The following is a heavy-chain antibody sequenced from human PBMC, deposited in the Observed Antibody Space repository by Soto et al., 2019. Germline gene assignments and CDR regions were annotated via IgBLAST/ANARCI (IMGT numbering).Heavy chain of an antibody. V-gene: IGHV4-39*01. CDR3: ARPKGPGTYFDY. Sequence: QLQLQESGPGLVEPSETLSLTCTVSGGSISSSSYYWGWIRQPPGKGLEWIGSIYYSGSTYYNPSLKSRVTISVDTSKNQFSLKLSSVTAADTAVYYCARPKGPGTYFDYWGQGTLVTVSS. D-gene: IGHD1-1*01. CDR1: GGSISSSSYY. J-gene: IGHJ4*02. CDR2: IYYSGST.